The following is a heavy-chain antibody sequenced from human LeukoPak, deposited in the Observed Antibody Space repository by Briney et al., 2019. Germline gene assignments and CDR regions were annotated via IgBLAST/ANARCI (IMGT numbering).Heavy chain of an antibody. CDR1: GYSFTNYW. CDR2: IYPGDSDT. J-gene: IGHJ3*02. D-gene: IGHD3-22*01. Sequence: GESLKISCKGSGYSFTNYWIGWVRQMPGKGLEWMGIIYPGDSDTRYSPSFQGQVTISADKSISTAYLQWSSLKASDTAMFYCARQSGSSGYWRGVDIWGQGTMVTVSS. V-gene: IGHV5-51*01. CDR3: ARQSGSSGYWRGVDI.